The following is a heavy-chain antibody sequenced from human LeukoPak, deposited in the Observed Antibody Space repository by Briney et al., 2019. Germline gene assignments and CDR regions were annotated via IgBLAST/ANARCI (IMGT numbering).Heavy chain of an antibody. V-gene: IGHV4-38-2*02. CDR1: GYSISSGYY. CDR3: ARAPGDIVVVVAAQWGY. D-gene: IGHD2-15*01. CDR2: IYHSGST. J-gene: IGHJ4*02. Sequence: SETLSLTCTVSGYSISSGYYWGWIRQPPGKGLEWIGSIYHSGSTYCNPSLKSRVTISVDTSKNQFSLKLSSVTAADTAVYYCARAPGDIVVVVAAQWGYWGQGTLVTVSS.